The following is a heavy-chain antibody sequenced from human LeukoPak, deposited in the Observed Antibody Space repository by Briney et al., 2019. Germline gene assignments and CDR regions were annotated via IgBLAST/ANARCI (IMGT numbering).Heavy chain of an antibody. V-gene: IGHV3-23*01. D-gene: IGHD2-15*01. J-gene: IGHJ4*02. CDR1: GFTFSNYV. CDR2: ITSTGTNT. Sequence: GWSLRLSCAGSGFTFSNYVVHWVRQSPGKGFQWVSAITSTGTNTYYADSVKGRFTISRDNSKNTVYLQMNGLRAEDTAIYYCAPRDGCSGGTCHALGYWGQGTLVTVSS. CDR3: APRDGCSGGTCHALGY.